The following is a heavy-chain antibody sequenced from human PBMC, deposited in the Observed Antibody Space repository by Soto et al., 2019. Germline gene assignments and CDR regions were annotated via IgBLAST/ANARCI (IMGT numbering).Heavy chain of an antibody. Sequence: EVQLVESGGGLVQPGGSLRLSCAASGFTFSSYSMNWVRQAPGKGLEWVSYISSSSSTIYYADSVKGRFTISRDNAKNSLYLQMNSLRAEDTAMYYCARGNGYDYIWGKGAHHAVDIWGQGTMVTVSS. CDR1: GFTFSSYS. D-gene: IGHD3-16*01. J-gene: IGHJ3*02. CDR3: ARGNGYDYIWGKGAHHAVDI. CDR2: ISSSSSTI. V-gene: IGHV3-48*01.